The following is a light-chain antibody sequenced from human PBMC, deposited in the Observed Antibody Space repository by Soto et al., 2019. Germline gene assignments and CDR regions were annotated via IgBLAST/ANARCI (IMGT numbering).Light chain of an antibody. CDR1: SSDVGSYNNL. CDR2: EVN. V-gene: IGLV2-23*02. J-gene: IGLJ1*01. CDR3: CSYTHGNTF. Sequence: QSALTQPASVSGSPGQSITISCTGTSSDVGSYNNLVSWYQQHPGKAPKAMIYEVNKRPSGVSNRFSGSKSGNTASLTISGLQPEDEADYYCCSYTHGNTFFGSGTKLTVL.